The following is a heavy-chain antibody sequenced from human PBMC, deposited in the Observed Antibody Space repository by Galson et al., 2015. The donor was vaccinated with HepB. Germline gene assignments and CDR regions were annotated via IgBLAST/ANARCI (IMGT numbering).Heavy chain of an antibody. D-gene: IGHD2-21*01. CDR3: ARDGEGGPYCFDP. CDR2: ISYDGSNK. CDR1: GFTFSSYA. Sequence: SLRLSCAASGFTFSSYAMHWVRQAPGKGLEWVAVISYDGSNKYYADSVKGRFTISRDNSKNTLYLQMNSLRAEDTAVYYCARDGEGGPYCFDPWGQGTLVTVSS. J-gene: IGHJ5*02. V-gene: IGHV3-30-3*01.